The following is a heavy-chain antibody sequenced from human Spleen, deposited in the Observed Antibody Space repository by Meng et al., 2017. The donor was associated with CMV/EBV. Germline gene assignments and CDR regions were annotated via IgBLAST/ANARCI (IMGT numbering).Heavy chain of an antibody. Sequence: GESLKISCAASGFSFSDCYMGWIRQAPGKGLGWVSYISFTGNTVYYADSVEGRFTISRDNAKSSLYLQMNSLRAEDTAVYYCARLNSYYDFWSGYSSYWGQGTLVTVSS. D-gene: IGHD3-3*01. V-gene: IGHV3-11*01. J-gene: IGHJ4*02. CDR2: ISFTGNTV. CDR1: GFSFSDCY. CDR3: ARLNSYYDFWSGYSSY.